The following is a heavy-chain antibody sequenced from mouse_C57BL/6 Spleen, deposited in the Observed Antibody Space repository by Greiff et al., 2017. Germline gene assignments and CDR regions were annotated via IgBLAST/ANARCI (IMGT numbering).Heavy chain of an antibody. V-gene: IGHV1-26*01. Sequence: EVQLQQSGPELVKPGASVKISCKASGYTFTDYYMNWVKQSHGKSLEWIGDINPNNGGTSYNQKFKGKATLTVDKSSSTAYMELRSLTSEDSAVYYCARGDIYYGPFDYWGQGTTLTVSS. D-gene: IGHD1-2*01. CDR2: INPNNGGT. J-gene: IGHJ2*01. CDR3: ARGDIYYGPFDY. CDR1: GYTFTDYY.